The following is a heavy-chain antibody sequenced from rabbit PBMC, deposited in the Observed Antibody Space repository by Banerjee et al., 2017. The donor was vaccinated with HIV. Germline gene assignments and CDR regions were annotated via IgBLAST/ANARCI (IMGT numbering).Heavy chain of an antibody. CDR1: GFDFSSYY. V-gene: IGHV1S47*01. J-gene: IGHJ4*01. Sequence: QEQLKETGGGLVQPGGSLTLSCKASGFDFSSYYMSWVRQAPGKGLEWIACINTGSGGAYYANWAKGRFTITRSTSLNTVTLQMTSLTAADTATYFCARVWELWGPGTLVTVS. CDR2: INTGSGGA. D-gene: IGHD4-2*01. CDR3: ARVWEL.